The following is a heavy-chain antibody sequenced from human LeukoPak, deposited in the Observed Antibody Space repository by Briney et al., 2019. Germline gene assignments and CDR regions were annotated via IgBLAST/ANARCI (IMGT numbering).Heavy chain of an antibody. D-gene: IGHD3-10*01. CDR3: AREWRTVRGVMDY. CDR1: GGSFSGYY. J-gene: IGHJ4*02. V-gene: IGHV4-34*01. Sequence: PSETLSLTCAVYGGSFSGYYWSWIRQPPGKGLEWIGEINHSGSTNYNPSLKSRVTISVDTSKNQFSLKLSSVTAADTAVYYCAREWRTVRGVMDYWGQGTLVTVSS. CDR2: INHSGST.